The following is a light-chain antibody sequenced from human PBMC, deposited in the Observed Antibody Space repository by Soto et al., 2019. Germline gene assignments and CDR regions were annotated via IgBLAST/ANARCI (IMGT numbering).Light chain of an antibody. V-gene: IGKV1-9*01. J-gene: IGKJ4*01. Sequence: DIQMTQSPYSLSASVGDSVTITCRASQNIRTYLNWYQQKPGQAPNLLIYAASTLQSGVPSRFSGGGSGTDFTLTISSLQPEDFATYYCQQLSSYPLTFGGGTKVEI. CDR3: QQLSSYPLT. CDR2: AAS. CDR1: QNIRTY.